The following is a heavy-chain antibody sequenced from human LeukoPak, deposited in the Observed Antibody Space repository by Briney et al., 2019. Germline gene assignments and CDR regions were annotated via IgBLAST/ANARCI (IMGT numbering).Heavy chain of an antibody. CDR3: ASSGSYRFDY. D-gene: IGHD1-26*01. V-gene: IGHV3-48*02. CDR2: ITASGTAM. J-gene: IGHJ4*02. Sequence: GGSLRLSCAASGFTFSSYSMNWVRQAPGKGLEWASHITASGTAMFYADSVKGCFTISRDNAKNSLYLQMNSLRDEDTAVYYCASSGSYRFDYWGQGTLVTVSS. CDR1: GFTFSSYS.